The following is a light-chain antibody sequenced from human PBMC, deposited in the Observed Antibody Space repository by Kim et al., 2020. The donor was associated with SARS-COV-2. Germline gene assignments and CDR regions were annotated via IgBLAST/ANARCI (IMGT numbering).Light chain of an antibody. J-gene: IGKJ5*01. V-gene: IGKV3-11*01. CDR1: QSVTNF. CDR2: DAS. CDR3: QQRSNSPIT. Sequence: LSPGERATLSCRASQSVTNFLSWYRQKPGQAPRLLIYDASNRATGIPARFSGSGSGTDFTLTINSLEPEDFAVYFCQQRSNSPITFGQGTRLEIK.